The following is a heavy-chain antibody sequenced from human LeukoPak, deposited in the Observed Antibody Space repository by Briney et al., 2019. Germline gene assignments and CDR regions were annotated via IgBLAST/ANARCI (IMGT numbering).Heavy chain of an antibody. V-gene: IGHV1-46*01. Sequence: ALVKVSCKASGYTFTSNYIHWVRQAPGQGLEWMGMIYPRDGSTSYVQKFQGRVTVTRDTSTSTVHMELSGLRSEDTAVYYCARDQEGFDYWGQGTLVTVSS. CDR1: GYTFTSNY. CDR2: IYPRDGST. CDR3: ARDQEGFDY. J-gene: IGHJ4*02.